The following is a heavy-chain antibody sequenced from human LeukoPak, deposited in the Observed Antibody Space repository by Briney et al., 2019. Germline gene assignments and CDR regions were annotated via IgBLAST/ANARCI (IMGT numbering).Heavy chain of an antibody. D-gene: IGHD2-2*01. CDR3: ARATPGLGYCSSTSCYFEDWFDP. V-gene: IGHV4-34*01. CDR1: GGSFSGYY. J-gene: IGHJ5*02. Sequence: SETLSLTCAVYGGSFSGYYWSWIRQPPGKGLEWIGEINHSGSTNYNPSLKSRVTISVDTSKNQFSLKLSSVTAADTAVYYCARATPGLGYCSSTSCYFEDWFDPWGQGTLVTVTS. CDR2: INHSGST.